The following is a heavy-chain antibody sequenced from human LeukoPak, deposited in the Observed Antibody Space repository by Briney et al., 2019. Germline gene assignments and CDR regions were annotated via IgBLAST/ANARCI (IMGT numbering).Heavy chain of an antibody. CDR3: ARGTAVTAGIDY. J-gene: IGHJ4*02. Sequence: GGSLRLSCAVSGFNFSIYWMHWVRQAPGKGLVWVSLINTDGSATTYGDSAKGRFTVSRDNDKNTLFLEMNSLRVEDTAVYYCARGTAVTAGIDYWGQGNLVTVSS. CDR1: GFNFSIYW. V-gene: IGHV3-74*01. D-gene: IGHD6-13*01. CDR2: INTDGSAT.